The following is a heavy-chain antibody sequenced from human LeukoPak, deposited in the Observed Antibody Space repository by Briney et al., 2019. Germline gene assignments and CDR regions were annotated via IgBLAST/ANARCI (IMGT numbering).Heavy chain of an antibody. CDR2: ISWNSGSI. CDR3: AKDMKRGFGELLPRIDY. V-gene: IGHV3-9*01. Sequence: GRSLRLSCAASGFTFDDYAMHWGRQAPGKGLGWVSGISWNSGSIGYADSVKGRFTISRDNAKNSLYLQMNSLRAEDTALYYCAKDMKRGFGELLPRIDYWGQGTLVTVSS. D-gene: IGHD3-10*01. CDR1: GFTFDDYA. J-gene: IGHJ4*02.